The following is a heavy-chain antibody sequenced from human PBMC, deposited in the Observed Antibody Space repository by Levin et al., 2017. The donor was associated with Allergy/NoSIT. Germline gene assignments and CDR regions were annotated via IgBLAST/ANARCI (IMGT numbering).Heavy chain of an antibody. D-gene: IGHD4-23*01. Sequence: TGTEYERQWGRQAPGQGREGRGGRKKKRGGINYSLSFPFLFTLTRDPSINTAYMELSRLTSDDTAVYYCARDRGTVAWGLSYGMDFWGQGTTVAVSS. CDR1: TGTEYE. J-gene: IGHJ6*02. V-gene: IGHV1-2*07. CDR3: ARDRGTVAWGLSYGMDF. CDR2: RKKKRGGI.